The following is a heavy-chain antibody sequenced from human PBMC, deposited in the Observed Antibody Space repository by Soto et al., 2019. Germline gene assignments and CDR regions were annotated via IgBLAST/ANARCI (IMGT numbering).Heavy chain of an antibody. V-gene: IGHV1-69*13. D-gene: IGHD3-3*01. CDR3: ARFITIFGVVSDYYYYGMDV. CDR1: GGTFSSYA. CDR2: IVPIFGTA. Sequence: GASVKVSCKASGGTFSSYAISWVRQAPGQGLEWMGGIVPIFGTANYAQKFQGRVTITADESTSTAYMELSSLRSEDTAVYYCARFITIFGVVSDYYYYGMDVWGQGTTVTVSS. J-gene: IGHJ6*02.